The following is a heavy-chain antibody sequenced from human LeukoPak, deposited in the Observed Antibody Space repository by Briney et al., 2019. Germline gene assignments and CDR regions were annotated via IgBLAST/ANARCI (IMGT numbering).Heavy chain of an antibody. CDR3: AKASYGGDPPENFDS. CDR1: GFTSSSYA. V-gene: IGHV3-23*01. J-gene: IGHJ4*02. D-gene: IGHD2-8*01. CDR2: IGGSGDST. Sequence: GGSLRLSCAASGFTSSSYAMSWVRQAPGKGLEWVSAIGGSGDSTYYADSVKGRFTISRDNWKNTLHLQMNSLRAADTAVYYCAKASYGGDPPENFDSWGQGTLVTVSS.